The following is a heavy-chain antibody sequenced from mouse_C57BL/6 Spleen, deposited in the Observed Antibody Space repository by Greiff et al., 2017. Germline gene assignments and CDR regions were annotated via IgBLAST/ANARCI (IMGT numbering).Heavy chain of an antibody. CDR3: TRRYGNPFGD. CDR2: IDPETGGT. V-gene: IGHV1-15*01. J-gene: IGHJ3*01. CDR1: GYTFTDYE. D-gene: IGHD2-1*01. Sequence: QVQLQQSGAELVRPGASVTLSCKASGYTFTDYEMHWVKQTPVHGLEWIGAIDPETGGTAYNQKFKGKAILTADKSSSTAYMELRSLTSEDSAVYYWTRRYGNPFGDWGQGTLVTVSA.